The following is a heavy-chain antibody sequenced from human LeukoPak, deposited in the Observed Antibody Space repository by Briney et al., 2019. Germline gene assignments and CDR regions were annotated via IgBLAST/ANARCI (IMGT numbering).Heavy chain of an antibody. CDR3: ARDRYDFWSGPSDYYFYMDV. Sequence: GGSLRLSCAASGFTFSSYAMHWVRQAPGKGLEWVAVISYDGSNKYYADSVKGRFTISRDNSKNTLYLQMSSLRAEDTAVYYCARDRYDFWSGPSDYYFYMDVWGKGTTVTVSS. J-gene: IGHJ6*03. CDR2: ISYDGSNK. CDR1: GFTFSSYA. V-gene: IGHV3-30-3*01. D-gene: IGHD3-3*01.